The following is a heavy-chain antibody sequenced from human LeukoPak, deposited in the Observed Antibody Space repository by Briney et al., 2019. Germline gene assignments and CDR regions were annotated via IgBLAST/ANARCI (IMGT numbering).Heavy chain of an antibody. Sequence: SETLSLTCSVSGDSISSGNYYWGWIRQPPGKGLEWNGNLYYSGTTYYNPSFKSRVTISVDTSKNQFSLKLSSVTAADTAVYYCASDRSSWNPGAPYWGQGTLVTVSS. J-gene: IGHJ4*02. CDR1: GDSISSGNYY. CDR2: LYYSGTT. D-gene: IGHD6-13*01. V-gene: IGHV4-39*01. CDR3: ASDRSSWNPGAPY.